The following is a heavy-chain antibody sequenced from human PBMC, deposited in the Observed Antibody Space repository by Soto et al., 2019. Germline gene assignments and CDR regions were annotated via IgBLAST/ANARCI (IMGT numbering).Heavy chain of an antibody. J-gene: IGHJ6*02. Sequence: QVQLVQSGAEVKKPGSSVKVSCKASGGTFGSYAITWVRRAPGQGLEWLEGIIPILTSPAYAQKFQARVVITSDEITNTAYMELNSLRFDDTAVYYCAREAPYCTSATCPKFYDMDVWGQGATVTVAS. CDR1: GGTFGSYA. CDR2: IIPILTSP. CDR3: AREAPYCTSATCPKFYDMDV. V-gene: IGHV1-69*01. D-gene: IGHD2-2*01.